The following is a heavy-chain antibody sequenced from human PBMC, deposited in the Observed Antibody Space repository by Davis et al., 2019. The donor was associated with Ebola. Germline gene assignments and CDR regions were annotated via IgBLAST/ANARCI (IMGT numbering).Heavy chain of an antibody. CDR3: TRRYYYDSSGYYSDY. CDR2: IRSKANSYAT. Sequence: GESLKISCAASSFSFSVSAMHWVRQASGKGLEWVGRIRSKANSYATAYAASVKGRFTISRDDSKNTAYLQMNSLKTEDTAVYYCTRRYYYDSSGYYSDYWGQGTQVTVSS. D-gene: IGHD3-22*01. V-gene: IGHV3-73*01. J-gene: IGHJ4*02. CDR1: SFSFSVSA.